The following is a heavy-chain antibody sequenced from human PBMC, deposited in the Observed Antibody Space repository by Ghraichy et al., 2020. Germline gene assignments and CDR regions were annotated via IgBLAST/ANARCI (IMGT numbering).Heavy chain of an antibody. J-gene: IGHJ1*01. CDR3: ATSSWYSYFQH. CDR2: ISWNSGSI. Sequence: GGSLRLSCAASGFTFDDYAMHWVRHAPGKGLEWVSGISWNSGSIGYADSVKGRFTISRDNAKNSLYLQMNSLRAEDTALYYCATSSWYSYFQHWGQGTLVTVSS. D-gene: IGHD6-13*01. CDR1: GFTFDDYA. V-gene: IGHV3-9*01.